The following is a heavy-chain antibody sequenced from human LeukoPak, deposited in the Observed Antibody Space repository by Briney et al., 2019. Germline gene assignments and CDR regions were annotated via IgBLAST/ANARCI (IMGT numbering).Heavy chain of an antibody. Sequence: PGGSLRLSCAASGFTFSSYAMSWVRQAPGKGLEWVSAISGSGGSTYYADSVKGRFTISRDNSKNTLYLQMNSLRAEDTAVYYCAKGVRYNEQWLVGNYWGQGTLVTVSS. CDR2: ISGSGGST. D-gene: IGHD6-19*01. CDR1: GFTFSSYA. V-gene: IGHV3-23*01. CDR3: AKGVRYNEQWLVGNY. J-gene: IGHJ4*02.